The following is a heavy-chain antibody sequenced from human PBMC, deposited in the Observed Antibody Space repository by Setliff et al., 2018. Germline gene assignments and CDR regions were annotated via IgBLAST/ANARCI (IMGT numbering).Heavy chain of an antibody. CDR3: AGGDSSGNNYPVLAY. J-gene: IGHJ4*02. CDR1: GGSINSGPYY. D-gene: IGHD5-18*01. Sequence: PSETLSPTCTVTGGSINSGPYYWTWIRQSAGKGLEWLGQIYSKGSMNYNPSLKSRVTISADPSKSQFFLRLASVTAADTAIYYCAGGDSSGNNYPVLAYWGQRTLVTVSS. CDR2: IYSKGSM. V-gene: IGHV4-61*09.